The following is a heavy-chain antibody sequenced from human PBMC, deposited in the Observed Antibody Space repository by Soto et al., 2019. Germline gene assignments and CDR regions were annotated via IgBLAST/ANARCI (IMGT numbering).Heavy chain of an antibody. CDR1: GFTFSSYT. J-gene: IGHJ4*01. Sequence: EVQLLDSGGGLVQIGGSLRLSCAASGFTFSSYTMAWVRQAPGKGLEWISAISGSGDSPSYADSVQGRFSISRDNLRNTFFLQMNSLRAEDTATYYCTKARCTGDSCFVPDYWGHGALVTVSS. CDR3: TKARCTGDSCFVPDY. D-gene: IGHD2-8*02. V-gene: IGHV3-23*01. CDR2: ISGSGDSP.